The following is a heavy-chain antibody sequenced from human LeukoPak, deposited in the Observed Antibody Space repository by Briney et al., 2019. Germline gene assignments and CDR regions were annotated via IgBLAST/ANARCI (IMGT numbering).Heavy chain of an antibody. CDR3: ARRNSIWFGEFYYFDY. J-gene: IGHJ4*02. CDR1: GGSFSGYY. Sequence: PSETLSLTCAVYGGSFSGYYWSWIRQPPGKGLEWIGEINHSGSTNYNPSLKSRVTISVDTSKNQFSLKLSPVTAADTAVYYCARRNSIWFGEFYYFDYWGQGTLVTVSS. D-gene: IGHD3-10*01. CDR2: INHSGST. V-gene: IGHV4-34*01.